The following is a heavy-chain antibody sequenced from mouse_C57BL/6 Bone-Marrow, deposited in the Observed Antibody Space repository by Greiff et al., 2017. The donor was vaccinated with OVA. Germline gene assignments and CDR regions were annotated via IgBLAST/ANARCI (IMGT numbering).Heavy chain of an antibody. Sequence: VQLQQSGPELVKPGASVKISCKASGYSFTDYNMNWVKQSNGQSLEWIGVINPNYGTTSYNQKFKGKATLTVDQSSSTADMQLNSLTSDVSAVYYCSRVGDLRRWFADWGQGTLVTVSS. CDR2: INPNYGTT. CDR3: SRVGDLRRWFAD. CDR1: GYSFTDYN. V-gene: IGHV1-39*01. J-gene: IGHJ3*01. D-gene: IGHD2-12*01.